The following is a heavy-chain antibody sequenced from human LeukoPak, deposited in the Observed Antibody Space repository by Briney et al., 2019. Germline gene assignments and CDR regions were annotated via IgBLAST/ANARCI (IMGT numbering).Heavy chain of an antibody. CDR1: GYTFTSYY. Sequence: ASVKVSCKASGYTFTSYYMHWVRQAPGQGLEWMGIINPSGGSTSYAQKFQGRVTMTRDTSTSTVYMELSSLRSEDTAVYYCERGDYYDSSGYLQFDYWGQGTLGTVSS. J-gene: IGHJ4*02. V-gene: IGHV1-46*01. CDR2: INPSGGST. CDR3: ERGDYYDSSGYLQFDY. D-gene: IGHD3-22*01.